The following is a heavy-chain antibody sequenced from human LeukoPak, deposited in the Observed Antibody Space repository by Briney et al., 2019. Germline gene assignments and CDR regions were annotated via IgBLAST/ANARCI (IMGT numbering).Heavy chain of an antibody. D-gene: IGHD3-10*01. V-gene: IGHV3-7*01. CDR1: GFPFSSHA. Sequence: GGSLRLSCVASGFPFSSHAMSWVRQPPGKGLEWVANIKQDGSEKYYVDSVKGRFTISRDSAKNSLYLQMNSLRAEDTAVYYCARDSGGYWGQGTLVTVSS. J-gene: IGHJ4*02. CDR3: ARDSGGY. CDR2: IKQDGSEK.